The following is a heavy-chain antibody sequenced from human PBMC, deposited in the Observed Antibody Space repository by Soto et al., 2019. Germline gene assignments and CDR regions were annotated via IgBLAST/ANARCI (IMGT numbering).Heavy chain of an antibody. CDR1: GYTLTSYD. CDR2: MNPNSGNT. J-gene: IGHJ6*02. CDR3: ARDASPPGYYYYYGMDV. Sequence: QVQLVQSGAEVKKPGASVKVSCKASGYTLTSYDINWVRQATGQGLEWMGWMNPNSGNTGYAQKFQGRVTMTRNTSISTAYMELSSLRSEDTAVYYCARDASPPGYYYYYGMDVWGQGTTVTVSS. D-gene: IGHD1-1*01. V-gene: IGHV1-8*01.